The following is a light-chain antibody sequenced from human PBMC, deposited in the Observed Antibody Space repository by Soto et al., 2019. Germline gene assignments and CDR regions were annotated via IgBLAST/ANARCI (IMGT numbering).Light chain of an antibody. CDR1: SSDVGGYNY. Sequence: QSALTQPASVSGSPGQSITISCTGTSSDVGGYNYVSWYQQHPGKAPKVMIYEVSNRPSGVSNRFSGSKSGNTASLTIAGLQAEDEAEYYCSSYTPSSTLVFGEGTTLTVL. CDR3: SSYTPSSTLV. CDR2: EVS. V-gene: IGLV2-14*01. J-gene: IGLJ2*01.